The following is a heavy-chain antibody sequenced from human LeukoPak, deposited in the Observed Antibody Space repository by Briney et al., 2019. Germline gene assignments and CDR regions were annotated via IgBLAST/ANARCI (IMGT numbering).Heavy chain of an antibody. CDR3: ARGALRTGYIDY. V-gene: IGHV4-59*11. J-gene: IGHJ4*02. Sequence: SETLSLTCTVSGGSISSHFWTWIRQPPGKGLEWIGFIYYSGGTNYNPPLKSRVTISLDTSKNQFSLKLNSVTAADTALFYCARGALRTGYIDYWGQGTLITVSS. D-gene: IGHD1-1*01. CDR1: GGSISSHF. CDR2: IYYSGGT.